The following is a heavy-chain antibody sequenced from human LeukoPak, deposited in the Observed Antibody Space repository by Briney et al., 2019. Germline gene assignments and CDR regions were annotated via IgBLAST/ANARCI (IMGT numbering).Heavy chain of an antibody. Sequence: TGGSLRLSCAASGFTFDDYAMHWVRQAPGKGREWVSGISWDSGSIGYADSVKGLFTISRDNAKNSLYLQMNSLRAEDTALYYCAKVLYCSGTSCYHFDYWGQGTLVTVSS. J-gene: IGHJ4*02. CDR3: AKVLYCSGTSCYHFDY. CDR2: ISWDSGSI. D-gene: IGHD2-2*01. V-gene: IGHV3-9*01. CDR1: GFTFDDYA.